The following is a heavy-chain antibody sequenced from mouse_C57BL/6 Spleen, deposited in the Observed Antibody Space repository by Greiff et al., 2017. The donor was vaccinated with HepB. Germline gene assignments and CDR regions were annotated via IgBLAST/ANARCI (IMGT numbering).Heavy chain of an antibody. CDR2: IYPGDGDT. D-gene: IGHD4-1*01. V-gene: IGHV1-82*01. J-gene: IGHJ2*01. CDR3: VNWGGPLDY. CDR1: GYAFSSSW. Sequence: QVQLQQSGPELVKPGASVKISCKASGYAFSSSWMNWVKQRPGKGLEWIGRIYPGDGDTNYNGKFKGKATLTTDKSYSTAYMQLSSLTSEDSAVYFCVNWGGPLDYWGQGTTLTVSS.